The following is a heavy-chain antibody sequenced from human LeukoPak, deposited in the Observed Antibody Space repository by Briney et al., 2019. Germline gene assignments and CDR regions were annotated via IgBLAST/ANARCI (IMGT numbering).Heavy chain of an antibody. CDR1: GGSISRYY. J-gene: IGHJ3*02. D-gene: IGHD1-26*01. CDR3: ARHADTGTYSDDPFDI. CDR2: IYYSGTT. V-gene: IGHV4-59*08. Sequence: SETLSLTCTVSGGSISRYYWSWIRQPPGKGLEWIGYIYYSGTTNYNPSLKSRVTISVDTSKNQFSLKLSSVTAADTAVYYCARHADTGTYSDDPFDIWGQGTMVTVSS.